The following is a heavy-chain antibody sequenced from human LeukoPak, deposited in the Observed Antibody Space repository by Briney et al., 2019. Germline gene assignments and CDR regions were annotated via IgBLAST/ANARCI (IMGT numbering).Heavy chain of an antibody. CDR2: ISYDGSNK. CDR3: ARDLFSGDRPLQYFDL. J-gene: IGHJ2*01. D-gene: IGHD2-21*01. V-gene: IGHV3-30*04. Sequence: GGSLRLSCAASGFTFSSYAMHWVRQAPGKGLEWVAVISYDGSNKYYADSVKGRFTISRDNSKNTLYLQMNSLRAEDTAVYYCARDLFSGDRPLQYFDLWGRGTLVTVSS. CDR1: GFTFSSYA.